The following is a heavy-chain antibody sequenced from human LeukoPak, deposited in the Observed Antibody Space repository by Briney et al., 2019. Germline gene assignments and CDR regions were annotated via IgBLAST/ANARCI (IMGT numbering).Heavy chain of an antibody. V-gene: IGHV4-31*03. CDR3: ARSAYSSSIDY. Sequence: PSETLSLTCTVSGGSISSGGYYWSWIRQHPGKGLEWIGYIYYSGSTYYNPSLKSRVTISLDTSKNQFSLKVSSVTAADTAVYYCARSAYSSSIDYWGQGTLVTVSS. J-gene: IGHJ4*02. CDR1: GGSISSGGYY. CDR2: IYYSGST. D-gene: IGHD6-13*01.